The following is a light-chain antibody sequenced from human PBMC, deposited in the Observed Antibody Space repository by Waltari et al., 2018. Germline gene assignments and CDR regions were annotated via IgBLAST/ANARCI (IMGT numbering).Light chain of an antibody. CDR3: ATWDDNLTGVV. Sequence: QSVLTQPPSASGTPGQRVTISCSGSSSTIGNNPIHWYHQLPGTAPKLLIYSNNQRPSGVPDRFSGSKSDTSASLTISGLQSEDEADYYCATWDDNLTGVVFGGGTKLTV. J-gene: IGLJ2*01. V-gene: IGLV1-44*01. CDR1: SSTIGNNP. CDR2: SNN.